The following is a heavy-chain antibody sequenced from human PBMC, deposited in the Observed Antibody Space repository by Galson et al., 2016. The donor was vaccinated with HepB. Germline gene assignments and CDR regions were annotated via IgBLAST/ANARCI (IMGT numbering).Heavy chain of an antibody. V-gene: IGHV1-2*04. CDR3: ARAKLLWVRELPYYNYAMDV. Sequence: SVKVSCKASGYTFSGYYMHWVRQAPGQGLDWMGWINPNSGGTNYAQKFQGWVAMTRDTSISTAYMELSRLRSDDTAVYYCARAKLLWVRELPYYNYAMDVWGQGTTVTVSS. D-gene: IGHD3-10*01. CDR2: INPNSGGT. CDR1: GYTFSGYY. J-gene: IGHJ6*02.